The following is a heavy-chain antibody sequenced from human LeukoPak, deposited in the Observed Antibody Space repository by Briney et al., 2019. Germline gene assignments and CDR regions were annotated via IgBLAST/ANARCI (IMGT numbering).Heavy chain of an antibody. V-gene: IGHV3-30*04. CDR3: AREHGHYDILTGLH. CDR1: GFTFSSYA. J-gene: IGHJ4*02. Sequence: GRSLRLSRAASGFTFSSYAMHWVRQAPGKGLEWVAVISYDGSNKYYADSVKGRFTISRDNSKNTLYLQMNSLRAEDTAVYYCAREHGHYDILTGLHWGQGTLVTVSS. CDR2: ISYDGSNK. D-gene: IGHD3-9*01.